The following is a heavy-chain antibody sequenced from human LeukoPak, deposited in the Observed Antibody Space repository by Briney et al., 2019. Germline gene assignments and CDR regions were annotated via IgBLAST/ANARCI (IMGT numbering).Heavy chain of an antibody. J-gene: IGHJ6*04. V-gene: IGHV4-30-2*01. CDR1: GGSISSGGYS. CDR2: MYHSEST. Sequence: SQTLSLTCAVSGGSISSGGYSWNWIRQPPGKGLEWIGYMYHSESTYYNPSLKSRVTISVDTSKNQFSLKLTSVTAADTAVYYCARDRSVGLMDVWGRGTTVTVSS. D-gene: IGHD2-15*01. CDR3: ARDRSVGLMDV.